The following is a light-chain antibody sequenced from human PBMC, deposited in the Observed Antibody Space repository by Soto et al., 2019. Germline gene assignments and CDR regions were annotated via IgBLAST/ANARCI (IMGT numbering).Light chain of an antibody. J-gene: IGLJ1*01. CDR3: QTWGTGIHV. CDR2: LNSDGSH. Sequence: QPVLTQSPSSSASLGASVKLTCTLSSGHSSYAIAWHQQQPEKGPRHLMKLNSDGSHSKGDGIPDRFSGSSSGAERYLTISSLQSEDEADYYCQTWGTGIHVFGTGTKVTVL. CDR1: SGHSSYA. V-gene: IGLV4-69*01.